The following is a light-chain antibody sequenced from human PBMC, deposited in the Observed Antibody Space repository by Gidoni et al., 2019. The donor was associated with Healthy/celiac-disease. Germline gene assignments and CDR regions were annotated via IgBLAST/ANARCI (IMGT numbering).Light chain of an antibody. V-gene: IGKV3-20*01. Sequence: EIVLTQSPGTLSFSPGERATLSCRASQSVSSSYLAWYPQKPGQAPRLPIYGASSRATGIPDRFSGSGSGTDFTLTISRLEPEDFAVYYCQQYGSSWLTFGGGTKVEIK. J-gene: IGKJ4*01. CDR1: QSVSSSY. CDR2: GAS. CDR3: QQYGSSWLT.